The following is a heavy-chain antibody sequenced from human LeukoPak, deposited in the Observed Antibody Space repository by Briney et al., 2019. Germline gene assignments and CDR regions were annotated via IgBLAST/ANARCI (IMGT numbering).Heavy chain of an antibody. CDR2: INPNSGGT. Sequence: ASVKVSCKASGYTFTGYYMHWVRQAPGQGREWMGWINPNSGGTKYAKKFQGSVTMTRDTSISTTYMELSRLRSDDTAVYYCAIDPWGTYSDYDSSYWGQGTLVTVSS. D-gene: IGHD5-12*01. CDR1: GYTFTGYY. V-gene: IGHV1-2*02. CDR3: AIDPWGTYSDYDSSY. J-gene: IGHJ4*02.